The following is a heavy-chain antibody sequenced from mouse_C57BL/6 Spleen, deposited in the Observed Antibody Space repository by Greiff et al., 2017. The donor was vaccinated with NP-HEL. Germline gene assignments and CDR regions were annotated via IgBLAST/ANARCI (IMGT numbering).Heavy chain of an antibody. CDR1: GFNIKDYY. Sequence: VQLQQSGAELVKPGASVKLSCTASGFNIKDYYMHWVKQRTEQGLEWIGRIDPEDGETKYAPKFQGKATITADTSSNTAYLQLRRLTSEDTAVYYCARKTPVEAAWFAYWGQETLVTVSA. J-gene: IGHJ3*01. D-gene: IGHD1-1*01. CDR3: ARKTPVEAAWFAY. CDR2: IDPEDGET. V-gene: IGHV14-2*01.